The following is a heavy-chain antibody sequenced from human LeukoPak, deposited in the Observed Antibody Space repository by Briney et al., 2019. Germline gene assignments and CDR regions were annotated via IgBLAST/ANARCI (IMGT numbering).Heavy chain of an antibody. D-gene: IGHD6-19*01. V-gene: IGHV3-21*01. J-gene: IGHJ1*01. CDR2: ISSSSSYI. Sequence: XNWVXXXPGKGLEWVSSISSSSSYIYYADSVKGRFTISRDNAKNSLYLQMNSLRAEDTAVYYCARAGVAGTPKYFQHWGQGTLVTVSS. CDR3: ARAGVAGTPKYFQH.